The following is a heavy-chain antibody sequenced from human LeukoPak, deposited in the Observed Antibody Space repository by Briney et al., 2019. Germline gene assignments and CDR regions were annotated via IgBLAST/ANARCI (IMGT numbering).Heavy chain of an antibody. CDR3: ARDRSECSGGSCYSGGFDY. CDR1: GFTFSSNN. D-gene: IGHD2-15*01. Sequence: TGGSLRLSCAASGFTFSSNNMSWVRQAPGKGLEWVSVIYSGGSTYYADSVKGRFTISRDNSKNTLYLQMNSLRAEDTAVYYCARDRSECSGGSCYSGGFDYWGQGTLVTVSS. J-gene: IGHJ4*02. CDR2: IYSGGST. V-gene: IGHV3-53*01.